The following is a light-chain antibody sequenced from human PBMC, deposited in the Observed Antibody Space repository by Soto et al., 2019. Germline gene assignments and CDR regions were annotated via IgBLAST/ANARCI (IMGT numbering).Light chain of an antibody. CDR3: QQYNSSPYT. CDR2: KAS. J-gene: IGKJ2*01. Sequence: DIQMTQSPSNLSASVGDRVTITCRASQSISSWLAWYQQKPGKAPKLLIYKASSLESGVPSRFSGSGSGTEFTLTISSLQPDDFATYYCQQYNSSPYTFGQGTKLEIK. V-gene: IGKV1-5*03. CDR1: QSISSW.